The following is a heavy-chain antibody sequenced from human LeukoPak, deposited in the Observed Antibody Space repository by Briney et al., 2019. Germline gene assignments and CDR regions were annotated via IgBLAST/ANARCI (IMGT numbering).Heavy chain of an antibody. CDR1: GGSLSGYY. Sequence: KASETLSLTCAVYGGSLSGYYWSWIRQPPGKGLEWIGEINHSGATNYNPSLKSRVTIAVGTSKNQLSLRLSSVTAADTAMYYCARGIYGVYYFDYWGQGALVTVSS. J-gene: IGHJ4*02. CDR2: INHSGAT. CDR3: ARGIYGVYYFDY. D-gene: IGHD4-17*01. V-gene: IGHV4-34*01.